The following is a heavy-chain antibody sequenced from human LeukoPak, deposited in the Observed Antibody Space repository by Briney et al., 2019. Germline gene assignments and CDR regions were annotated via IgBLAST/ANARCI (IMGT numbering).Heavy chain of an antibody. V-gene: IGHV4-34*01. CDR1: GGSFSGYC. CDR3: ASRYSSSWYGGPLDY. Sequence: SETLSLTCAVYGGSFSGYCWSWIRQPPGKGLEWIGEINHSGSTNYNPSLKSRVTISVDTSKNQFSLKLSSVTAADTAVYYCASRYSSSWYGGPLDYWGQGTLVTVSS. J-gene: IGHJ4*02. D-gene: IGHD6-13*01. CDR2: INHSGST.